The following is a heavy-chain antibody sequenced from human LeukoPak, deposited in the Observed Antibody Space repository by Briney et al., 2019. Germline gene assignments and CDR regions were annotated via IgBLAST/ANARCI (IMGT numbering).Heavy chain of an antibody. CDR3: GRDPLIVGATLLPFDY. CDR2: INPNSGGT. CDR1: GYTFTGYY. V-gene: IGHV1-2*02. Sequence: AASVKVSCKASGYTFTGYYMHWVRQAPGQGLEWMGWINPNSGGTNYAQKFQGRVTMTRDTSTSTAYMELSRLRSDDTAVYYCGRDPLIVGATLLPFDYWGQGTLVTVSS. D-gene: IGHD1-26*01. J-gene: IGHJ4*02.